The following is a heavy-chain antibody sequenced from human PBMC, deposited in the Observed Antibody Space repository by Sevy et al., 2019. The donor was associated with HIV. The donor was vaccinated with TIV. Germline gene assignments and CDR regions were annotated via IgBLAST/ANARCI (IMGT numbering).Heavy chain of an antibody. CDR2: FSFGCGRI. V-gene: IGHV3-23*01. Sequence: GGSLRLSCAASGFTFAKYSMSWVRQAPWKGLEWVSTFSFGCGRINYADSVKGRFTISRDDSKNILCLQMNSLRAEDTATYFCAREGCTQPHDYWGQGTLVTVSS. CDR1: GFTFAKYS. D-gene: IGHD2-8*01. J-gene: IGHJ4*02. CDR3: AREGCTQPHDY.